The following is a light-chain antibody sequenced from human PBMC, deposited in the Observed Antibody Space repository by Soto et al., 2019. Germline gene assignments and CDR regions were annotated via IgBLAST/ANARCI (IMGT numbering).Light chain of an antibody. CDR1: QSVSSSY. J-gene: IGKJ5*01. Sequence: IVLTQSPGTLSLSPGERATLSCRASQSVSSSYLAWYQQKPGHAPRLLIYGASSRATGIPDRFSGSGSGTDFTLTISRLEPEDLAVYYCQQYGSSRSTFGQGTRLEL. V-gene: IGKV3-20*01. CDR3: QQYGSSRST. CDR2: GAS.